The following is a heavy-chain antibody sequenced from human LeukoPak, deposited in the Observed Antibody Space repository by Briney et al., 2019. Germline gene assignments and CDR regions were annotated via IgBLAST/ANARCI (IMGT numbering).Heavy chain of an antibody. V-gene: IGHV3-21*01. Sequence: GGSLRLSCAASGFTFSSYTMNWVRQAPGKGLEWVSSISSSSSYIYYADSVKGRFTISRDNAKNSLYLQMNSLRAEDTAVYYCARDCGGDCFPYYYYGVDVWGQGTTVTVSS. CDR3: ARDCGGDCFPYYYYGVDV. CDR1: GFTFSSYT. D-gene: IGHD2-21*02. CDR2: ISSSSSYI. J-gene: IGHJ6*02.